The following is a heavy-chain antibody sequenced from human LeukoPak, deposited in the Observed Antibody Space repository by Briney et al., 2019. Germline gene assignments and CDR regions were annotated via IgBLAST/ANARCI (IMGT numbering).Heavy chain of an antibody. CDR1: GFXFNNYW. V-gene: IGHV3-74*01. J-gene: IGHJ1*01. D-gene: IGHD2-8*01. Sequence: GGSLRLSCAASGFXFNNYWIHWVRQAPGKGLVWVSRINSDGSITSYADSVKGRFTISRDNAKNTLYLQMNSLRAEDTAVYYCAQMVYASKYFQYWGQGTPVSVSS. CDR3: AQMVYASKYFQY. CDR2: INSDGSIT.